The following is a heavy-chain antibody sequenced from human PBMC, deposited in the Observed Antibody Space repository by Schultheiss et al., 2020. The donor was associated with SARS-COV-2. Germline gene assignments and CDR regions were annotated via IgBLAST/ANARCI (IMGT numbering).Heavy chain of an antibody. D-gene: IGHD2-21*01. J-gene: IGHJ3*02. CDR2: ISSSTTYI. Sequence: GGSLRLSCAASGFTFSTSSMNWVRQAPGKGLEWVASISSSTTYIHYADSVRGRFTISRDNAKNSVHLQMNSLRGEDTAVYYCARDVEVVVIAIPDAFDIWGQGTMVTVSS. V-gene: IGHV3-21*06. CDR1: GFTFSTSS. CDR3: ARDVEVVVIAIPDAFDI.